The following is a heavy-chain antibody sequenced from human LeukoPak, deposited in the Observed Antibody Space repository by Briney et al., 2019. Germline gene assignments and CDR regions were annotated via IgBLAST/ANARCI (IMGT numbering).Heavy chain of an antibody. CDR1: GGSISSYY. V-gene: IGHV4-59*01. J-gene: IGHJ4*02. D-gene: IGHD2-2*01. CDR3: ARGRPVDY. Sequence: SETLSLTCTVSGGSISSYYWNWVRQPPGKGLEWMGYIFYSGSTNYNPPLKSRVTISVDTSNNQFSLILSSVTAADTAVYYCARGRPVDYWGQGALVTVSS. CDR2: IFYSGST.